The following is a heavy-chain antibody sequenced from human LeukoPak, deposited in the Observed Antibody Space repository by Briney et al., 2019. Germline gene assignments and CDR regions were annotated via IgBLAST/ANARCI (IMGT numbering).Heavy chain of an antibody. CDR3: TRPVAGTFGPMDD. CDR2: INSDGSSV. D-gene: IGHD6-19*01. CDR1: GFTFSSYG. Sequence: PGGSLRLSCAASGFTFSSYGMHWVRQAPGKGLVWVSRINSDGSSVSYADSVRGRFTISRDNAKNTLYLQMDSLRVDDTAVYYCTRPVAGTFGPMDDWGQGTLVTVSS. V-gene: IGHV3-74*01. J-gene: IGHJ4*02.